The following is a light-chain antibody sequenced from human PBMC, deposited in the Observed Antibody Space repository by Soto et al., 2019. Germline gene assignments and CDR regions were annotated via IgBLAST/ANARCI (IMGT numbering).Light chain of an antibody. CDR1: QSISSW. Sequence: DIQMTQSPSTLSASVGDRVTITCRASQSISSWLAWYQQKPGKAPKLLIYKASSLESGVPSRFSGSGSGKEFTLTISSLQPDDFATYYGQQYNSYPYTFGQGTKLEIK. V-gene: IGKV1-5*03. J-gene: IGKJ2*01. CDR2: KAS. CDR3: QQYNSYPYT.